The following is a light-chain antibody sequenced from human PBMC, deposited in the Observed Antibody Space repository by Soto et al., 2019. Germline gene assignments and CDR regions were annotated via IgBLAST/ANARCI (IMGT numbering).Light chain of an antibody. Sequence: DVQMTQSPSTLSASVGDKVTITSRASQSIVAGLAWFQRKQGRAPKLLFYKASSLESGVPSTFSVSASGTEFTLTISSLQPDDFATYYCQQYYDYSWTFGQGTKVDIK. CDR1: QSIVAG. CDR2: KAS. J-gene: IGKJ1*01. V-gene: IGKV1-5*03. CDR3: QQYYDYSWT.